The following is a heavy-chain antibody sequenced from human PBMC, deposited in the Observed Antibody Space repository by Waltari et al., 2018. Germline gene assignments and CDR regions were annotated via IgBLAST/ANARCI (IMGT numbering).Heavy chain of an antibody. V-gene: IGHV3-9*01. CDR2: IIWNSGSK. CDR1: GFTFDDYA. CDR3: AKDIGGNYGGGYGIDV. J-gene: IGHJ6*02. D-gene: IGHD3-10*01. Sequence: EVQLVESGGGLVQPGKSLRLSCAASGFTFDDYAMHWVRQVPGKGLEWVSGIIWNSGSKGYADSVNGRFTISRDNAKKSLYLQMNSLRPEDTALYYCAKDIGGNYGGGYGIDVWGQGTTVTVSS.